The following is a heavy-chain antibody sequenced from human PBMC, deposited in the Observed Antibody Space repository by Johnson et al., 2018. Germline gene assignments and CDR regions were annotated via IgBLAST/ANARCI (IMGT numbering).Heavy chain of an antibody. V-gene: IGHV3-23*01. J-gene: IGHJ6*03. D-gene: IGHD3-10*01. CDR3: AKDSYGSSYYYYYYMDV. CDR2: ISGSGGST. Sequence: VQLLESGGGPVQPGGSLRLSCAASGFTFSSYSMIWVRQAHGKGLEWVSAISGSGGSTYYADSVRGRFTVSRDNSKNTLYLQMNSLRAEDTAVYYCAKDSYGSSYYYYYYMDVWGKGTTVTVSS. CDR1: GFTFSSYS.